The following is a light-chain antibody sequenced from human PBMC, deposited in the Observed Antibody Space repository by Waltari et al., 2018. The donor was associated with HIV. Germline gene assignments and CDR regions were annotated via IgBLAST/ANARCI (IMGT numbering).Light chain of an antibody. CDR1: SSKFGNEF. V-gene: IGLV1-51*01. J-gene: IGLJ3*02. Sequence: QSVLTPPPSVSAAPGQKVTISCPGSSSKFGNEFVSWYQHPPGAAPKLLIYDNDKRPSGISDRFSGSKSGTSATLGITGLQTGDEADYYCGTWDTSLGAGVFGGGTKLTVL. CDR2: DND. CDR3: GTWDTSLGAGV.